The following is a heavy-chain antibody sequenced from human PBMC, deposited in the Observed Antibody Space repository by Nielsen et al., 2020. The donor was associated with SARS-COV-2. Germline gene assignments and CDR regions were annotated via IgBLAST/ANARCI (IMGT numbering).Heavy chain of an antibody. V-gene: IGHV4-4*02. CDR1: GGSISSSNW. J-gene: IGHJ5*02. D-gene: IGHD3-10*01. Sequence: SETLSLTCAVSGGSISSSNWWSWVRQPPGKGLEWIGEIYHSGSTYYNPSLKSRVTISVDTSKNQFSLKLSSVTAADTAVYYCARLGYYYGSGSYAWFDPWGQGTLVTVSS. CDR3: ARLGYYYGSGSYAWFDP. CDR2: IYHSGST.